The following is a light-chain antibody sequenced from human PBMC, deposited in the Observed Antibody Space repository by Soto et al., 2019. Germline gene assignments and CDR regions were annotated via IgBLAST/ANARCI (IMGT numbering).Light chain of an antibody. CDR3: QSYDSSLSVL. CDR1: SSNIGAGYD. J-gene: IGLJ1*01. Sequence: QSVLTQPLSVSGAPGQKATISCTGSSSNIGAGYDVHWYRQLPGTAPKLLIYGNTNRPSGVPDRFSGSKSGTSASLAITGLQTEDEADYYCQSYDSSLSVLFGTGTKVTVL. CDR2: GNT. V-gene: IGLV1-40*01.